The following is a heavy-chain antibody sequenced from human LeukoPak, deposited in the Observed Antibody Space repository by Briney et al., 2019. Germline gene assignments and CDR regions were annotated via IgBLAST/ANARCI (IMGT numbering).Heavy chain of an antibody. D-gene: IGHD3-16*02. J-gene: IGHJ4*02. V-gene: IGHV3-23*01. Sequence: GTLRLSCAASGFTFSSYGMSWVRQAPGKGLEWVSAISGSGGSTYYADSVKGRFTISRDNSKNTLYLQMNSLRAEDTAVYYCAKWTLSVGDYFDYWGQGTLVTVSS. CDR1: GFTFSSYG. CDR2: ISGSGGST. CDR3: AKWTLSVGDYFDY.